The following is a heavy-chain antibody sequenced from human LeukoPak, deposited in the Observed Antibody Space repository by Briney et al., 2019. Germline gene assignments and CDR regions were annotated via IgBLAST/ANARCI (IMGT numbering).Heavy chain of an antibody. CDR1: GGSLSGYY. D-gene: IGHD2-2*01. CDR3: ARDPPLYQLLRNYYYTYGMDV. V-gene: IGHV4-34*04. CDR2: INHRGST. Sequence: SETLSPTCAVYGGSLSGYYWRWIRQPAGKGREWMGEINHRGSTNHNPSLTSRATISVDTSKNQFSLKLSSVPAADTAVYYCARDPPLYQLLRNYYYTYGMDVWGQGTTVTVSS. J-gene: IGHJ6*02.